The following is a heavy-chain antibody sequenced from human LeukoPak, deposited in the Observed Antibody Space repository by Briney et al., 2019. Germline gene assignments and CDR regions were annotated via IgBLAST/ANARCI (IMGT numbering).Heavy chain of an antibody. CDR2: IYNGGTT. Sequence: GGSLRLSCAVSGFTVSSNYMSWVRQAPGKGLEWVSVIYNGGTTYYADSVKGRFTISRDNSKNTLYLQMNSLRAEDTAVYYCARWLRQGDYWGQGTLVTVSS. V-gene: IGHV3-66*01. D-gene: IGHD6-19*01. J-gene: IGHJ4*02. CDR1: GFTVSSNY. CDR3: ARWLRQGDY.